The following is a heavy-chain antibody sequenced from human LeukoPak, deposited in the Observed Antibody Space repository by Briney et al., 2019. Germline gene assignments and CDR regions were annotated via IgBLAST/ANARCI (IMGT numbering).Heavy chain of an antibody. CDR1: GGSISSYY. CDR2: IYYSGST. CDR3: ARNSVYDLIDY. Sequence: SETLSLTCTVSGGSISSYYWSWIRQPPGKGLEWIGYIYYSGSTNYNPSLKSRVTISVDTSKNQFSLKLSSVTAADTAVYYCARNSVYDLIDYWGQGTLVTVSS. V-gene: IGHV4-59*01. J-gene: IGHJ4*02. D-gene: IGHD5/OR15-5a*01.